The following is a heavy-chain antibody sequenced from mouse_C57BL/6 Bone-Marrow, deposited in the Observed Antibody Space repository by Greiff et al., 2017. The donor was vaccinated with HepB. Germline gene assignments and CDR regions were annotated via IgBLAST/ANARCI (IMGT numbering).Heavy chain of an antibody. J-gene: IGHJ1*03. CDR2: IHPSDSDT. CDR1: GYTFNSYW. Sequence: QVQLQQPGAELVKPGASVKVSCKASGYTFNSYWMHWVKQRPGQGLEWIGRIHPSDSDTNYNQKFKGKATLTVDKSSSTAYMQISSLTSEDSAVYYCAISSFTTVVADWYFDVWGTGTTVTVSS. D-gene: IGHD1-1*01. V-gene: IGHV1-74*01. CDR3: AISSFTTVVADWYFDV.